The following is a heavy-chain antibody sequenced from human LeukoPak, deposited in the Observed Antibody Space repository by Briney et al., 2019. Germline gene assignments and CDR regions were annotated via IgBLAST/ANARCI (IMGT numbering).Heavy chain of an antibody. CDR1: GFTFSNYS. Sequence: GGSLRLSCAASGFTFSNYSMHWVRQAPGKGLVWVTRINSDGSSTSYADSVKGGFTISRDNAKNTLYLQMNSLRAEDTAVYYCARDWWGYCSSTSCYGDAFDIWGQGTMVTVSS. D-gene: IGHD2-2*01. CDR3: ARDWWGYCSSTSCYGDAFDI. J-gene: IGHJ3*02. CDR2: INSDGSST. V-gene: IGHV3-74*01.